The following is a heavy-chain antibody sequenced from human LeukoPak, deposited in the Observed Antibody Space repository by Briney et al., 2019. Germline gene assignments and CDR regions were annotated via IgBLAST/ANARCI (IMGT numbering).Heavy chain of an antibody. V-gene: IGHV3-21*01. Sequence: GGSLRLSCAASGFTFRSYNMNWVRQAPGKRPEWVSSISSSSSYIYYADSVKGRFTISRDNAKNSLYLQMNSLRAEDTALYYCARGASRTDYWGQGTLVTVSS. J-gene: IGHJ4*02. CDR1: GFTFRSYN. CDR2: ISSSSSYI. CDR3: ARGASRTDY.